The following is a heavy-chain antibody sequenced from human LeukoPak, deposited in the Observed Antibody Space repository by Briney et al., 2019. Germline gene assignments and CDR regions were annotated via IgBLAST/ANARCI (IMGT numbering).Heavy chain of an antibody. Sequence: SETLSLTCTVSGGSISNYYWGWIRQPPGKGLEWIGYIYYTGSTNYNPSLKSRVTISVDTSKNQFSLKVSSVTAADTAVYYCARDPRGGTSRDNWFDPWGQGTLVTVSS. CDR1: GGSISNYY. J-gene: IGHJ5*02. CDR3: ARDPRGGTSRDNWFDP. D-gene: IGHD1-1*01. V-gene: IGHV4-59*01. CDR2: IYYTGST.